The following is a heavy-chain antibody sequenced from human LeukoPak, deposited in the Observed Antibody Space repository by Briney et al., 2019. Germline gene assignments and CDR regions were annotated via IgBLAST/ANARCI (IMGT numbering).Heavy chain of an antibody. CDR2: ISAYNGNT. Sequence: ASVKVSCKASGYTFTSYGISWVRQAPGQGLEWMGWISAYNGNTNYAQKLQGRVTMTTDTSTSTAYMELRSLRSDDTAVYYCARTPAPIYSSPKDRRYAFDIWGQGTMVTVSS. J-gene: IGHJ3*02. CDR1: GYTFTSYG. CDR3: ARTPAPIYSSPKDRRYAFDI. V-gene: IGHV1-18*01. D-gene: IGHD6-13*01.